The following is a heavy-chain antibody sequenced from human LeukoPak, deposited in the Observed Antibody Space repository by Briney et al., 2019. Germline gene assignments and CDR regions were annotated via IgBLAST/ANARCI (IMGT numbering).Heavy chain of an antibody. CDR2: ISDSGGST. D-gene: IGHD3-22*01. CDR1: GITLSNYG. J-gene: IGHJ4*02. Sequence: PGGSLRLSCAVSGITLSNYGMSWVRQAPGKGLEGVAGISDSGGSTNYADSAKGRFTISRDNPKNTLHLQMNSLRAEDTAVYFCAKRGVVIRVILVGFHKEAYYFDSWGQGALVTVSS. V-gene: IGHV3-23*01. CDR3: AKRGVVIRVILVGFHKEAYYFDS.